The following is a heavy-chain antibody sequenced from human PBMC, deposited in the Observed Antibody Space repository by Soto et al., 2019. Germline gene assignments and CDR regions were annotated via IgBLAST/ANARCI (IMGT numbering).Heavy chain of an antibody. D-gene: IGHD6-19*01. CDR2: IYYSGST. CDR1: GGSISSGGYY. V-gene: IGHV4-31*03. J-gene: IGHJ5*02. Sequence: PSETLSLTCTVSGGSISSGGYYWSWIRQHPGKGLEWIGYIYYSGSTYYNPSLKSRVTISADTSKNQFSLKLSSVTAADTAVYYCARERRIAVAVGFDPWGQGTLVTVSS. CDR3: ARERRIAVAVGFDP.